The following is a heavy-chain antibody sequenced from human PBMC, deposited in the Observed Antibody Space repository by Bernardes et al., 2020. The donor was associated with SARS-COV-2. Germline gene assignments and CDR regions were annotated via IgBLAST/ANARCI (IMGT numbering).Heavy chain of an antibody. CDR3: TRAGYYYYGMDV. CDR2: INIDGTTT. Sequence: GGSLRLSCAASGFTFTDYWMHWVRQAPGEGLVWVSRINIDGTTTDYAESVKGRFTISRDDAKATLYLQMNSLSAEDSAIYYCTRAGYYYYGMDVWGQGTTVTVSS. J-gene: IGHJ6*02. CDR1: GFTFTDYW. V-gene: IGHV3-74*01.